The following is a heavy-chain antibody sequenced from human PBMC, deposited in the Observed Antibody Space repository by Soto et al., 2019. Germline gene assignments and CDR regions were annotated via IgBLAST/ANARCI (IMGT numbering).Heavy chain of an antibody. CDR2: ISSGGEDI. J-gene: IGHJ6*02. D-gene: IGHD6-13*01. Sequence: EVQLVESGGGLVKPGGSLRLSCTAAGLIFSNYGMNWVRQAAGKRPEWVSSISSGGEDIDYADSVKGRLTISRDNANNILYLQLTSLGVEDTAVYYCATDGAACAVMGVWGQGPTVTVSS. CDR3: ATDGAACAVMGV. CDR1: GLIFSNYG. V-gene: IGHV3-21*06.